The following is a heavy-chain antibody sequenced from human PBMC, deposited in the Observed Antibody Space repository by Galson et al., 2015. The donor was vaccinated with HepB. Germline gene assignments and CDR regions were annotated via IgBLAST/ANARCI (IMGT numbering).Heavy chain of an antibody. J-gene: IGHJ4*02. Sequence: SLRLSCAASGFIVSRYYMSWVRQAPGKGLEWVSVYYSGGSTYYADFVKDRFIISRDNSKNTVDLLMNGLRGEDTAVYFCARGAYYEGSGSFWAWDYWGQGTLVTVYS. CDR3: ARGAYYEGSGSFWAWDY. CDR2: YYSGGST. CDR1: GFIVSRYY. D-gene: IGHD3-10*01. V-gene: IGHV3-66*01.